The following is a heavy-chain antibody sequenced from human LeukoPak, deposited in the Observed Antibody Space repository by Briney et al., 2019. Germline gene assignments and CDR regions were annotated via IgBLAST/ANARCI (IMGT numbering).Heavy chain of an antibody. D-gene: IGHD1-14*01. J-gene: IGHJ4*02. CDR2: ISSSGSTT. CDR1: GFTFSSYA. Sequence: GGSLRLSCAASGFTFSSYAMSWVRQAPGKGLEWVSYISSSGSTTHYADSAKGRFTISRDNAKNSLYLQMNSLRGEDTAVYYCAAKEGTRSDFDYWGQGTLVTVAS. V-gene: IGHV3-48*03. CDR3: AAKEGTRSDFDY.